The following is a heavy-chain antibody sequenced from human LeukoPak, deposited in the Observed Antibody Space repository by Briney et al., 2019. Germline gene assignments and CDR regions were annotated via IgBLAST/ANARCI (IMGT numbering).Heavy chain of an antibody. J-gene: IGHJ5*02. V-gene: IGHV1-2*02. CDR3: ARRGRRYPMDWFDP. CDR1: GYTFTGYY. D-gene: IGHD4-17*01. CDR2: INPNSGGT. Sequence: ASVKVSCKASGYTFTGYYMHWVRQAPGQGLEWMGWINPNSGGTNYAQKFQGRVTMTRDTSISTAYMELSRLRSDDTAVHYCARRGRRYPMDWFDPWGQGTLVTVSS.